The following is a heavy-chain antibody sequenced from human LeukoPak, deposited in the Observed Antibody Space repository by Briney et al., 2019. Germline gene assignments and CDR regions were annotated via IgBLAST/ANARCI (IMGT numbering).Heavy chain of an antibody. CDR1: GFTFDDYA. D-gene: IGHD6-19*01. CDR2: ISWNSGSI. V-gene: IGHV3-9*01. CDR3: AKDLRRYSSGWHGTDY. J-gene: IGHJ4*02. Sequence: PGRSLRLSCAASGFTFDDYAMHWVRHAPGKGLEWVSGISWNSGSIGYADSVKGRFTISRDNAKNSLYLQMNSLRAEDTALYYCAKDLRRYSSGWHGTDYWGQGTLVTVSS.